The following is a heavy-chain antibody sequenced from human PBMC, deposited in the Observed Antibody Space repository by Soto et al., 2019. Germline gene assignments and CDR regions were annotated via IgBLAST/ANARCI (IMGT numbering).Heavy chain of an antibody. CDR1: GGTFSSYA. V-gene: IGHV1-69*12. CDR2: IIPIFGTA. D-gene: IGHD3-22*01. CDR3: ARQSGYYYIRGMDV. J-gene: IGHJ6*02. Sequence: QVQLVQSGAEVKKPGSSVKVSCKASGGTFSSYAISWVRQAPGQGLEWMGGIIPIFGTANYAQKFQGRVTITADESTRTAYMELSSRRSQDTAVYYCARQSGYYYIRGMDVWGQGTTVTVSS.